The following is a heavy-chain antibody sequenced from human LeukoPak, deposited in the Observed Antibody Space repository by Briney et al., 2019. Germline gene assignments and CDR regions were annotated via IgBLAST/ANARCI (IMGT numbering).Heavy chain of an antibody. CDR2: ISADGSST. J-gene: IGHJ4*02. Sequence: GGSLRLSCAVSGFTFSSYWMHWVRQAPGKGLVWVSRISADGSSTAYADSVKGRFTISRDNAKNTLYLQMNSLRAEDTAVYYCARVIDDYSKLGDYWGQGTLVTVSS. CDR3: ARVIDDYSKLGDY. D-gene: IGHD4-11*01. CDR1: GFTFSSYW. V-gene: IGHV3-74*01.